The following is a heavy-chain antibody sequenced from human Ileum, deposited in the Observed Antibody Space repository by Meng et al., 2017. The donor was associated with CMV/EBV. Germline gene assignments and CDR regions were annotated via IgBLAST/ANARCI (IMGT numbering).Heavy chain of an antibody. Sequence: SETLSLTCTVSGGSISSYYWSWIRQPPGKGLEWIGYIYYSGSTNYNPSLKSRVTISVDTSKNQFSLKLSSVTAADTAVYYCARGHLGYYFDYWGQGTLVTVSS. CDR2: IYYSGST. J-gene: IGHJ4*02. CDR1: GGSISSYY. D-gene: IGHD1-14*01. V-gene: IGHV4-59*01. CDR3: ARGHLGYYFDY.